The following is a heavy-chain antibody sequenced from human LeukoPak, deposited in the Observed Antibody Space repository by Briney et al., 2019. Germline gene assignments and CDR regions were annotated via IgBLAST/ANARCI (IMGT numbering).Heavy chain of an antibody. Sequence: GGSLRLSCAASGFTFSSYSMNWVRQAPGKGLEWVASISSSSSYIYYADSVKGRFTISRDNAKNSLYLQMNSLRAEDTAVYYCARGVRDFWSGYPYYYYYYMDVWGKGNTVTVSS. CDR3: ARGVRDFWSGYPYYYYYYMDV. V-gene: IGHV3-21*01. D-gene: IGHD3-3*01. CDR2: ISSSSSYI. J-gene: IGHJ6*03. CDR1: GFTFSSYS.